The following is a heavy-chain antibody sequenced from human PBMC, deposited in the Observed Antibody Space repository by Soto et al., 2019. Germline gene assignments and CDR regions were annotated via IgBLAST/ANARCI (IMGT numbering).Heavy chain of an antibody. Sequence: QVTLKESGPVVVKPTETLTLTCTVSGFSLSNPGLGVSWIRQPPGKALEWLAHIFSNDDKSYTTSLKNRVTISKDTSKSQVVLTVTNMDPLDSATYHCALIKDCSRTDCFLASFDPWGQGTLVTVSS. CDR1: GFSLSNPGLG. CDR2: IFSNDDK. D-gene: IGHD2-2*01. V-gene: IGHV2-26*01. J-gene: IGHJ5*02. CDR3: ALIKDCSRTDCFLASFDP.